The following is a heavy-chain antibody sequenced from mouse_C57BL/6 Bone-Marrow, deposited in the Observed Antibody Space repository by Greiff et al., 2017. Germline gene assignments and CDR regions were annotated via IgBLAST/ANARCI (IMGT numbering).Heavy chain of an antibody. D-gene: IGHD1-1*01. Sequence: VKLMESGAELARPGASVKLSCKASGYTFTSYGISWVKQRTGQGLEWIGEIYPRSGNTYYNEKFKGKATLTADKSSSTAYMELRSLTSEDSAVYFCARTDYYGSLFAYWGQGTLVTVSA. V-gene: IGHV1-81*01. CDR3: ARTDYYGSLFAY. J-gene: IGHJ3*01. CDR2: IYPRSGNT. CDR1: GYTFTSYG.